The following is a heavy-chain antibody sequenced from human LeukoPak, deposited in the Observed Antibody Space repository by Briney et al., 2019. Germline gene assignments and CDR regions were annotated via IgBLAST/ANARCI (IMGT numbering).Heavy chain of an antibody. Sequence: GASVKVSCKASGYTFTNYGISWVRQAPGQGLEWMGWISAYSGNTNYAQKVQGRVTMTTDTSTSTAYMELRSLRSDDTAVYYCARGEGDYCRYDTCSGHDFEHWGQGTQVTVSS. CDR1: GYTFTNYG. D-gene: IGHD5-24*01. V-gene: IGHV1-18*01. CDR3: ARGEGDYCRYDTCSGHDFEH. J-gene: IGHJ4*02. CDR2: ISAYSGNT.